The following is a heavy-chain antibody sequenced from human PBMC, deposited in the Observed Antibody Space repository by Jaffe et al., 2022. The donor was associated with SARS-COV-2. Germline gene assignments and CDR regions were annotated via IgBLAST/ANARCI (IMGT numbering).Heavy chain of an antibody. D-gene: IGHD6-13*01. V-gene: IGHV3-30*18. CDR2: ISYDGSNK. Sequence: QVQLVESGGGVVQPGRSLRLSCAASGFTFSSYGMHWVRQAPGKGLEWVAVISYDGSNKYYADSVKGRFTISRDNSKNTLYLQMNSLRAEDTAVYYCAKDIRAAAGFFDYWGQGTLVTVSS. J-gene: IGHJ4*02. CDR3: AKDIRAAAGFFDY. CDR1: GFTFSSYG.